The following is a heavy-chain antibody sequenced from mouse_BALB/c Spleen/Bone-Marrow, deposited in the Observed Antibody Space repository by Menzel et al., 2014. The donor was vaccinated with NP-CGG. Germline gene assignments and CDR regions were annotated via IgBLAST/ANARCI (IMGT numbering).Heavy chain of an antibody. J-gene: IGHJ3*01. CDR3: SRLYYYGNFAY. D-gene: IGHD1-1*01. Sequence: EVKLVESGGGLVQPGGSLKLSCAVSGFDFSRYWMSWVRQAPGKGLEWIGEINPDSSTISYTPSLKDKFIISRDNAKNTLYLQMSKVRSEDTALYYCSRLYYYGNFAYWGQGTLVTVSA. CDR2: INPDSSTI. V-gene: IGHV4-1*02. CDR1: GFDFSRYW.